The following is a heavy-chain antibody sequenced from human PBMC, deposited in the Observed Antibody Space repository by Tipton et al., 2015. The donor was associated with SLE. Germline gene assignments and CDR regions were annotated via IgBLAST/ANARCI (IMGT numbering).Heavy chain of an antibody. CDR1: GFTFSSYG. CDR3: ASEGIQLRGYGMDV. D-gene: IGHD5-18*01. J-gene: IGHJ6*02. V-gene: IGHV3-33*01. CDR2: IWYDGSNK. Sequence: SLRLSCAASGFTFSSYGMHWVRQAPGKGLEWVAVIWYDGSNKYYADSVKGRFTISRDNSKNTLYLQMNSLRAEDTAVYYCASEGIQLRGYGMDVWGQGTTVTVSS.